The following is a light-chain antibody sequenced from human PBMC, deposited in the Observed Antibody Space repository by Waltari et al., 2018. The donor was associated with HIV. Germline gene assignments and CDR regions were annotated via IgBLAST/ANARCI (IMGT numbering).Light chain of an antibody. CDR1: NIGSTR. CDR3: QVWDSSSDAYV. CDR2: YDS. V-gene: IGLV3-21*04. J-gene: IGLJ1*01. Sequence: SYVLAQPPSVSVAPGKTARITCGGNNIGSTRVHGYQQKQGQDPVVGIYYDSDRPSGIPERFSGSNSGNTSTLTISRVEAGDDADYYCQVWDSSSDAYVFGTGTKVTVL.